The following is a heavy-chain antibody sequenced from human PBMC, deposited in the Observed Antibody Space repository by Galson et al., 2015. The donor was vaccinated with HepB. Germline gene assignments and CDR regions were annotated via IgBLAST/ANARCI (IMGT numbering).Heavy chain of an antibody. CDR3: ARRYCSSTSCPVGGVLLEYFQH. V-gene: IGHV3-11*06. Sequence: SLRLSCAASGFTFSDYYMSWIRQAPGKGQEWVSYISSSSSYTNYADSVKGRFTISRDNAKNSLYLQMNSLRAEDTAVYYCARRYCSSTSCPVGGVLLEYFQHWGQCSLVTVSS. D-gene: IGHD2-2*01. J-gene: IGHJ1*01. CDR2: ISSSSSYT. CDR1: GFTFSDYY.